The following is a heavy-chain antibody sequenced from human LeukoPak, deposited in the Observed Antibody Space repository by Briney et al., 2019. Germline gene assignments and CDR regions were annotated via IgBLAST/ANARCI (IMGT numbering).Heavy chain of an antibody. Sequence: VASVKVSCKASGYSFTSYDIKWVRQATGQGLEWMGWMNPNSGYTDYAQRFQGRITMTRNTSISTVYMELSSLRFEDTAIYYCARMTYDGSGPNPNWFDPWGQGTLVTVSS. V-gene: IGHV1-8*01. CDR2: MNPNSGYT. D-gene: IGHD3-22*01. CDR3: ARMTYDGSGPNPNWFDP. CDR1: GYSFTSYD. J-gene: IGHJ5*02.